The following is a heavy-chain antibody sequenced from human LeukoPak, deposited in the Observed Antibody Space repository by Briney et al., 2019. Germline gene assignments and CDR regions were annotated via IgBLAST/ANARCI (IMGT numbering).Heavy chain of an antibody. D-gene: IGHD6-19*01. CDR1: GFTVSSNY. Sequence: GGSLRLSCAASGFTVSSNYMTWVRQAPGKGLVWVSRIDIDGSGTTYADSVKGRFTISRDNAKNTLYLQMNSLRAEDTAVYYCTRGGAVAASDYWGQGTLVTVSS. J-gene: IGHJ4*02. CDR2: IDIDGSGT. V-gene: IGHV3-74*01. CDR3: TRGGAVAASDY.